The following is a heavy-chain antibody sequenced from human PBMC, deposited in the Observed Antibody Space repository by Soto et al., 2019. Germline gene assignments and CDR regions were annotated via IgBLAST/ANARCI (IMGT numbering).Heavy chain of an antibody. CDR2: IYYSGST. CDR3: ARLATRYYFDY. D-gene: IGHD1-1*01. Sequence: QVQLQESGPGLVKPSETLSLTCTVSGGSISSYYWSWIRQPPGKGLEWIGYIYYSGSTKYNPSLKRRVTISVDTSKNQFALKMSSVTAADTAVYYCARLATRYYFDYWGQGTLVTVSS. V-gene: IGHV4-59*01. J-gene: IGHJ4*02. CDR1: GGSISSYY.